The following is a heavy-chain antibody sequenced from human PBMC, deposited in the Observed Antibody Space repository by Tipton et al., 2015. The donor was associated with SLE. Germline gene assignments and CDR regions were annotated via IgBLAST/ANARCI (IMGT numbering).Heavy chain of an antibody. D-gene: IGHD3-9*01. CDR2: ISGSGGTT. J-gene: IGHJ4*02. V-gene: IGHV3-23*01. CDR3: AIQLYDIRPFDY. CDR1: GFTFDNYA. Sequence: GSLRLSCAAAGFTFDNYAMNWVRQAPGKGPEWVSGISGSGGTTYYADSVKGRFTISRDNSQNTLYLQMNSLRAEDTAVYCCAIQLYDIRPFDYWGQGTLVTVSS.